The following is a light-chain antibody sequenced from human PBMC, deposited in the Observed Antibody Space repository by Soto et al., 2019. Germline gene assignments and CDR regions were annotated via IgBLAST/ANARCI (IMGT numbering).Light chain of an antibody. CDR3: QQYGTSPIT. CDR2: GAS. J-gene: IGKJ5*01. CDR1: QTVSSY. Sequence: NVLTQSPDTLSLSPGERATLSCRASQTVSSYLTWYQQRPGQAPRLLIYGASKRATGIPDRFSGSGSGTDFTLTISRLEPEDFALYYCQQYGTSPITFGQGTRLEIK. V-gene: IGKV3-20*01.